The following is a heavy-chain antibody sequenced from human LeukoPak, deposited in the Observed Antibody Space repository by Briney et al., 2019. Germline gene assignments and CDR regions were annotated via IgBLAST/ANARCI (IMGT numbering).Heavy chain of an antibody. Sequence: ASVKVSCKASGYTFTSYGISWVRQAPGQGLEWMGWISAYNGNTNYAQKLQGRVTMTTDTSTSTAYMELRSLRSDDTAVYYCARGVRITVTQGGAFDIWGQGTMVTVSS. J-gene: IGHJ3*02. CDR1: GYTFTSYG. CDR3: ARGVRITVTQGGAFDI. D-gene: IGHD3-22*01. CDR2: ISAYNGNT. V-gene: IGHV1-18*01.